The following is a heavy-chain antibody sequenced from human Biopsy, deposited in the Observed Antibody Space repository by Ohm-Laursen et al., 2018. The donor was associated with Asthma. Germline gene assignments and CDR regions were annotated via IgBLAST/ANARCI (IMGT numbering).Heavy chain of an antibody. CDR2: ISVYNGNT. Sequence: ASVEVSCKTSGYTFNSAGITWVRQAPGQGLEWMGWISVYNGNTKVAQKLQDRVTMITDTSTSTAYMELRSLRSDDTAVYFRARAVDYSHYYGIDVWGQGTTVTVS. CDR3: ARAVDYSHYYGIDV. J-gene: IGHJ6*02. V-gene: IGHV1-18*01. D-gene: IGHD3-10*01. CDR1: GYTFNSAG.